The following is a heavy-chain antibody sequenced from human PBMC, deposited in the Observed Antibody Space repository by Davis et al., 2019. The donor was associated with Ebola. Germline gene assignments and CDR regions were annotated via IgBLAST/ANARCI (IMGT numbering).Heavy chain of an antibody. J-gene: IGHJ4*02. Sequence: GGSLRLSCAASGFTFSSYAMHWVRQAPGKGLEWVAVISYDGSNKYYADSVKGRFTISRDNSKNTLYLQMNSLRAEDTAVYYCARVQFLAVAGLYYFDYWGQGTLVTVSS. CDR2: ISYDGSNK. V-gene: IGHV3-30-3*01. D-gene: IGHD6-19*01. CDR1: GFTFSSYA. CDR3: ARVQFLAVAGLYYFDY.